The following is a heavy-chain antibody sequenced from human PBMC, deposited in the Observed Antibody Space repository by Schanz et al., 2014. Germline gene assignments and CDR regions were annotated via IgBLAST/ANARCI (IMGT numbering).Heavy chain of an antibody. D-gene: IGHD5-12*01. J-gene: IGHJ4*02. CDR3: ARGSGGYGANNYFDY. CDR2: INTGSGDT. V-gene: IGHV1-3*04. Sequence: QVQLVQSGAEVKKPGASVKVSCKASEYSFTSYSMHWVRQAPGQRLEWMGWINTGSGDTKYSQNFQGRVTITRDTSTSTAYMEVSSQRSEDTAEYSCARGSGGYGANNYFDYWGQGTLVTVSS. CDR1: EYSFTSYS.